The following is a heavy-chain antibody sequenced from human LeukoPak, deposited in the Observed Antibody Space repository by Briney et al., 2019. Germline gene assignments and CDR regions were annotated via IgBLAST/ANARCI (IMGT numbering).Heavy chain of an antibody. CDR1: GFTFSDYS. CDR2: IGIDSGNT. D-gene: IGHD5-24*01. V-gene: IGHV3-48*01. J-gene: IGHJ4*02. CDR3: ARDYKYAFDN. Sequence: GGSLRLSCAASGFTFSDYSMNWVRQTPGKGLEWISYIGIDSGNTNYADSVKGRFTISGDKAKNSLYLQMNSLRVEDTAVYYCARDYKYAFDNWGQGTLVNVSS.